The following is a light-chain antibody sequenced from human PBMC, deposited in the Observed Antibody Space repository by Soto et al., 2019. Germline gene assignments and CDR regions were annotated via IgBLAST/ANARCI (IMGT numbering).Light chain of an antibody. J-gene: IGKJ4*01. CDR2: AAS. CDR1: QGISNH. Sequence: DVQMTQAPSSLSASVGDRATITCRASQGISNHLAWYQQKPGKVPKLLIYAASILQSAVPSRFSGSGSGTDFTLTISSLQPEDVATYYCQKYNSAPSTFGGGTKVEIK. CDR3: QKYNSAPST. V-gene: IGKV1-27*01.